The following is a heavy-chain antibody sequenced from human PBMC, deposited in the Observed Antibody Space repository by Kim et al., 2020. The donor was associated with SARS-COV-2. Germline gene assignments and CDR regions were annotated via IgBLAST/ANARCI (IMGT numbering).Heavy chain of an antibody. Sequence: ASVKVSCKASGYTFTSYYMHWVRQAPGQGLEWMGIINPSGGSTSYAQKFQGRVTMTRDTSTSTVYMELSSLRSEDTAVYYCARPRWSYSSSWGNWFDPWGQGTLVTVSS. CDR2: INPSGGST. CDR1: GYTFTSYY. CDR3: ARPRWSYSSSWGNWFDP. J-gene: IGHJ5*02. D-gene: IGHD6-13*01. V-gene: IGHV1-46*01.